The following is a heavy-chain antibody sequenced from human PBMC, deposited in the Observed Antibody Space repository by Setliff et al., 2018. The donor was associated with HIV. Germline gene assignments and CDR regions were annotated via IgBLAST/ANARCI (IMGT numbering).Heavy chain of an antibody. J-gene: IGHJ4*02. D-gene: IGHD6-19*01. V-gene: IGHV4-39*01. Sequence: SETLSLTCTVSGGSISSSSYYWGWIRQPPGKGREWIGSIFYSGSANYNPSLRSPVAISVDTSKNQFSLKLTSVTAADTAVYYCARHPYSSGSGYFDYWGQGTLVTVSS. CDR2: IFYSGSA. CDR1: GGSISSSSYY. CDR3: ARHPYSSGSGYFDY.